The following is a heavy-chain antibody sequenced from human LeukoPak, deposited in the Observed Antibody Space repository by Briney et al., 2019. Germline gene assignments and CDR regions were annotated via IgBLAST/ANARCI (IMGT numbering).Heavy chain of an antibody. CDR1: GFTFSIYG. V-gene: IGHV3-20*04. Sequence: GGSLRLSCAASGFTFSIYGMNWVRQAPGKGLEWVSGINWNGGSTGYADSVKGRFTISRDNAKNSLYLQMNSLRAEDTALYYCARRRRITMIVVVNTYYYYMDVWGKGTTVTVSS. CDR2: INWNGGST. J-gene: IGHJ6*03. CDR3: ARRRRITMIVVVNTYYYYMDV. D-gene: IGHD3-22*01.